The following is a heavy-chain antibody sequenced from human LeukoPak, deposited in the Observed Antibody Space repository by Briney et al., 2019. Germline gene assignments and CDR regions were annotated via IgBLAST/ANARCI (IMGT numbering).Heavy chain of an antibody. D-gene: IGHD3-10*01. V-gene: IGHV4-34*01. CDR2: INHSGST. J-gene: IGHJ4*02. CDR3: ARTRAYYFDY. Sequence: SSETLSLTCAVYGGSFSGYYWSWIRQPPGKGLEWIWEINHSGSTNYNPSLKSRVTISVDTSKNQFSLKLSSVTAADTAVYYCARTRAYYFDYWGQGTLVTVSS. CDR1: GGSFSGYY.